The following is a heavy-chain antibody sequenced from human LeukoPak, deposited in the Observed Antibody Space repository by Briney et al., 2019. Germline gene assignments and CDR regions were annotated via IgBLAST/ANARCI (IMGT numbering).Heavy chain of an antibody. CDR1: GYTFTGYY. CDR3: ARAEYSSGWYFDY. CDR2: INPNSGGT. D-gene: IGHD6-19*01. Sequence: ASVKVSCKAPGYTFTGYYMHWVRQAPGQGLEWMGWINPNSGGTNYAQKFQGRVTMTRDTSISTAYVELSRLRSDDTAVYYCARAEYSSGWYFDYWGQGTLVTVSS. J-gene: IGHJ4*02. V-gene: IGHV1-2*02.